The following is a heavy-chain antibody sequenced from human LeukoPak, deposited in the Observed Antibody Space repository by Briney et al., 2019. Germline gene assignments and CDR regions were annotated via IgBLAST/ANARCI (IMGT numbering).Heavy chain of an antibody. D-gene: IGHD2-15*01. Sequence: SETLSLTCAVSGYSISSGYYWGWIRQPPGKGLEWIGSIYHSGSTYYNPSLKSRVTISVDTSKNQFSLKLSSVTAADTAVYYCARDPVAGSSYYYYYGMDVWGKGTTVTVSS. J-gene: IGHJ6*04. CDR3: ARDPVAGSSYYYYYGMDV. CDR2: IYHSGST. CDR1: GYSISSGYY. V-gene: IGHV4-38-2*02.